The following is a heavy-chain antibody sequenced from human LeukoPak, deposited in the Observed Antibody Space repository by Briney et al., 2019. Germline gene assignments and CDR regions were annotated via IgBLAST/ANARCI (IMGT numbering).Heavy chain of an antibody. CDR3: AKDQLELLNYYYYMDV. D-gene: IGHD1-7*01. CDR2: ISSSGSTI. V-gene: IGHV3-11*04. Sequence: PGGSLRLSCAASGFTFSDYYMSWIRQAPGKGLEWVPYISSSGSTIYYADSVKGRFTISRDNSKNTLYLQMNSLRAEDTAVYYCAKDQLELLNYYYYMDVWGKGTTVTVSS. CDR1: GFTFSDYY. J-gene: IGHJ6*03.